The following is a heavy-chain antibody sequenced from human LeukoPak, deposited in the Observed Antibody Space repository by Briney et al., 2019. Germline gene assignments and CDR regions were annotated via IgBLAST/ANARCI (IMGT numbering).Heavy chain of an antibody. CDR2: ISSSSSYI. CDR3: ARDRADAFDI. Sequence: GGSLRLSCAASGFTFSSYSMNWVRQAPGKGLEWVSSISSSSSYIYYADSVKGRFTFSRDNAKNSLYLQMNSLRAEDTAVYYCARDRADAFDIWGQGTMVTVSS. V-gene: IGHV3-21*01. CDR1: GFTFSSYS. J-gene: IGHJ3*02.